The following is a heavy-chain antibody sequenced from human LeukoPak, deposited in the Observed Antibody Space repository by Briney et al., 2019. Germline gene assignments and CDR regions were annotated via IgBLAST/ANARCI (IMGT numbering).Heavy chain of an antibody. D-gene: IGHD2-15*01. Sequence: SGGSLRLSCAASGFTFSSYSMNWVRQAPGKGLEWVSSISSSSSYIYYADSVKGRFTISRDNSKNTLYLQMNSLRAEDTAVYYCARARSARIVEIDYWGQGTLVTVSS. CDR2: ISSSSSYI. J-gene: IGHJ4*02. CDR1: GFTFSSYS. CDR3: ARARSARIVEIDY. V-gene: IGHV3-21*01.